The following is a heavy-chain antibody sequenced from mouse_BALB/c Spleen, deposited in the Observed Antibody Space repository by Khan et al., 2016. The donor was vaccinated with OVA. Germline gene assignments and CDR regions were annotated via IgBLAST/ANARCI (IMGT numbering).Heavy chain of an antibody. V-gene: IGHV3-8*02. CDR1: GDSITTGY. CDR3: ARSPYRYSFVY. Sequence: EVQLQESGPSLVKPSQTLSLTCSVTGDSITTGYWNWIRKFPGNKLEYMGYIIYTGYTYYNQSLKSRSYITRHTSNNPYDLQLTSLTYVDTATSYCARSPYRYSFVYLCQGTLFTVSA. J-gene: IGHJ3*01. CDR2: IIYTGYT. D-gene: IGHD2-14*01.